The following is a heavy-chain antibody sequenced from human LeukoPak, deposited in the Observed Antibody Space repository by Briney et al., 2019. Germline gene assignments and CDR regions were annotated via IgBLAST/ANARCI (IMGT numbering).Heavy chain of an antibody. CDR3: AKDRGGQQLALDY. Sequence: GGSLRLSCAASGFTFDDYAMHWVRQAPGKGLEWVSGISWNSGSIGYADSVKGRFTISRDNAKNSLYLQTNSLRAEDTALYYCAKDRGGQQLALDYWGQGTLVTVSS. CDR2: ISWNSGSI. D-gene: IGHD6-13*01. CDR1: GFTFDDYA. V-gene: IGHV3-9*01. J-gene: IGHJ4*02.